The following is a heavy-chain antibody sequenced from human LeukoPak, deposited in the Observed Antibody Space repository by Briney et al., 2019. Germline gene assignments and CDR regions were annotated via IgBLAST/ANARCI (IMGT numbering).Heavy chain of an antibody. V-gene: IGHV4-59*12. CDR1: GGSISSYY. CDR3: ARGGATYYYGSGRNLGMDV. Sequence: PSETLSLTCTVSGGSISSYYWSWIRQPPGKGLEWIGYIYYSGSTNYNPSLKSRVTISVDTSKNQFSLKLSSVTAADTAVYYCARGGATYYYGSGRNLGMDVWGQGTTVTVSS. CDR2: IYYSGST. J-gene: IGHJ6*02. D-gene: IGHD3-10*01.